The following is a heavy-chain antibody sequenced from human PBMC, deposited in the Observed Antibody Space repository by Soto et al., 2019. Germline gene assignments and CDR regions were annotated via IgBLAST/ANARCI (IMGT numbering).Heavy chain of an antibody. CDR2: INHSGST. CDR3: ASSPYCSGGSCDAFDI. CDR1: GGSFSGYY. D-gene: IGHD2-15*01. Sequence: SETLSLTCAVYGGSFSGYYWSWIRQPPGKGLEWIGEINHSGSTNYNPSLKSRVTISVDTSKNQFSLKLSSVTAADTAVYYCASSPYCSGGSCDAFDIWGQGTMVTV. J-gene: IGHJ3*02. V-gene: IGHV4-34*01.